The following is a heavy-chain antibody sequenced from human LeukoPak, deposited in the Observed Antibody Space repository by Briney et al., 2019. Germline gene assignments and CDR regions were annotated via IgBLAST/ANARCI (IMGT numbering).Heavy chain of an antibody. D-gene: IGHD3-9*01. J-gene: IGHJ4*02. V-gene: IGHV3-15*01. CDR2: IKSKTDGGTT. Sequence: GGSLRLSCAASGFTLSNAWMSWVRQAPGKGLEWVGRIKSKTDGGTTDYAAPVKGRFTISRDDSKNTLYLQMNSLKTEDTAVYYCTTDQYFDWYDYWGQGTLVTVSS. CDR3: TTDQYFDWYDY. CDR1: GFTLSNAW.